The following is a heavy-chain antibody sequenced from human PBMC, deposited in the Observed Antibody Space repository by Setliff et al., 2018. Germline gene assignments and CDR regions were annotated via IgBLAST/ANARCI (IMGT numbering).Heavy chain of an antibody. D-gene: IGHD3-10*01. J-gene: IGHJ4*02. CDR1: GDSFSDYY. Sequence: PSETLSLTCTVYGDSFSDYYWSWVRQPPGQGPEWIVEINNSGITNYNPSLKGRVTISLGTSKNQLSLKLTSMTAADTAVYFCARPLLVQGTYHFDYWGQGSPVTVSS. CDR3: ARPLLVQGTYHFDY. V-gene: IGHV4-34*01. CDR2: INNSGIT.